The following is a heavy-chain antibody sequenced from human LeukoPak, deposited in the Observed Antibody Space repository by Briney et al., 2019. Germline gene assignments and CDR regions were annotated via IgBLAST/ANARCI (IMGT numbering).Heavy chain of an antibody. Sequence: PSETLSLTCAVYGGSFSGYYWSWIRQPAGKGLEWIGRIYTSGSTNYNPSLKSRVTISVDTSKNQFSLKLSSVTAADTAVYYCARGGVVVTFDYWGQGTLVTVSS. CDR3: ARGGVVVTFDY. V-gene: IGHV4-59*10. J-gene: IGHJ4*02. CDR1: GGSFSGYY. CDR2: IYTSGST. D-gene: IGHD3-22*01.